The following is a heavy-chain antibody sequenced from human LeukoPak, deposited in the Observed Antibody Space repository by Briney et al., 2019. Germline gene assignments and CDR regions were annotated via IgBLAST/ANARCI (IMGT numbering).Heavy chain of an antibody. CDR1: GFTFSDYY. V-gene: IGHV3-11*04. J-gene: IGHJ4*02. Sequence: GGSLRLSCAASGFTFSDYYMSWIRQAPGKWLEWVSYISSSGSTIYYAVSVKGRFTISRDNAKNSLYLQMNSLRAEDTAVYYCARDKTSGLLWFGDSPGGYFDYWGQGTLVTVSS. D-gene: IGHD3-10*01. CDR3: ARDKTSGLLWFGDSPGGYFDY. CDR2: ISSSGSTI.